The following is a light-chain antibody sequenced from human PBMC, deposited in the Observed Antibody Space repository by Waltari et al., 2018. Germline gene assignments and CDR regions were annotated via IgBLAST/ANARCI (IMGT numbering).Light chain of an antibody. CDR3: CSYAGSAVSV. Sequence: QSALTQTATVSGSPGQSITISCSGTSSDIGTYNLVSWYRQHPGKAPTLIIYDVNKRPSVVSNRYSGSKSANTAFLTISGLQTADEADIFCCSYAGSAVSVFGGGTKVTVL. CDR1: SSDIGTYNL. V-gene: IGLV2-23*02. J-gene: IGLJ3*02. CDR2: DVN.